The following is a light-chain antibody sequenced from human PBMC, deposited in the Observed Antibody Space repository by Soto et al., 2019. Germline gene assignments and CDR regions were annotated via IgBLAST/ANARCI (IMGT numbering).Light chain of an antibody. CDR1: SSDIGDSNF. CDR2: EVS. V-gene: IGLV2-14*01. J-gene: IGLJ3*02. Sequence: QSALTQPASVSGSPGQSITISCTGTSSDIGDSNFVSWYQQHPGKAPKLIIFEVSTRPSGVSNRFSGSKSDNTASLTICGLQAEDEAHYYCSSPASARGVFGGGTKLTVL. CDR3: SSPASARGV.